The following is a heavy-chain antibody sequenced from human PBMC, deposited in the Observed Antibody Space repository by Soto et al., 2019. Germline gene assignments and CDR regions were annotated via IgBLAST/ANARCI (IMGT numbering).Heavy chain of an antibody. Sequence: QVQLVESGGGVVQPGRSLRLSCAASGFTFSSYGMHWVRQAPGKGLEWVAVISYDGSNKYYADSVKGRFTISRDTSKNTLYLQMNSLRAEDTAVYYCAKALTTVRDYYGMDVWGQGTTVTVSS. CDR2: ISYDGSNK. CDR3: AKALTTVRDYYGMDV. CDR1: GFTFSSYG. V-gene: IGHV3-30*18. J-gene: IGHJ6*02. D-gene: IGHD4-4*01.